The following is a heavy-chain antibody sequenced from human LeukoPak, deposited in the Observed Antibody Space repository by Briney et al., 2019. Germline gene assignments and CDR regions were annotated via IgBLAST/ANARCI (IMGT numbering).Heavy chain of an antibody. V-gene: IGHV4-61*02. CDR2: IYSSGST. Sequence: SQTLSLTCTVSGGSISSGSYDWSWIRQPAGKGLEWIGRIYSSGSTNYNPSLKSRVTISVDTSKNQFSLKLSSVTAADTAVYYCAREGSSGWYKGYYYYMDVWGKGTTVTVSS. CDR3: AREGSSGWYKGYYYYMDV. D-gene: IGHD6-19*01. J-gene: IGHJ6*03. CDR1: GGSISSGSYD.